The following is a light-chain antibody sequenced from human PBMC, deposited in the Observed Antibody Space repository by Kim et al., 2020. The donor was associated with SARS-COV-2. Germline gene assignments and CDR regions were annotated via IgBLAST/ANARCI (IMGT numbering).Light chain of an antibody. V-gene: IGLV2-8*01. CDR1: SSDVGGYNY. CDR3: NSYAGNNRHV. Sequence: QSALTQPPPASGSPGQSVTISCTGTSSDVGGYNYVSWYQQHPGKAPKLIIYEVTKRPSGVPDRFSGSKSGNTASLTVSGLQAEDEAEYYCNSYAGNNRHVFGSGTKVTVL. J-gene: IGLJ1*01. CDR2: EVT.